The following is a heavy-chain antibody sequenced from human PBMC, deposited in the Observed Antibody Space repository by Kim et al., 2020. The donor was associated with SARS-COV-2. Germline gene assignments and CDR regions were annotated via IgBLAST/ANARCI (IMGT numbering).Heavy chain of an antibody. V-gene: IGHV1-69*13. D-gene: IGHD3-10*01. CDR3: ATRGTPGGYDVLYYDYYG. CDR2: FILIFGTA. CDR1: GDTFSSYA. Sequence: SVKVSCQASGDTFSSYAIRWVRQAPGQGHNWLGGFILIFGTANYAQKFQGRVTFPADGSTSTAYMELRSLRSEDTVGYYYATRGTPGGYDVLYYDYYG. J-gene: IGHJ6*01.